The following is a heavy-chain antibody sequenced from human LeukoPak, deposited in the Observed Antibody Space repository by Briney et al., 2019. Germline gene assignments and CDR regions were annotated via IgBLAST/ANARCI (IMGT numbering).Heavy chain of an antibody. CDR1: GGSISSYY. CDR3: ARQAYTDFWNAFPFDP. V-gene: IGHV4-59*08. Sequence: PSETLSLTCTVSGGSISSYYWSWIRQPPGKGLEWIAYIYYSGSTNYNPSLKSRVTISVDTSKNQFSLKLSSVTAADTAMYYCARQAYTDFWNAFPFDPWGQGTLVTVSS. CDR2: IYYSGST. D-gene: IGHD3-3*01. J-gene: IGHJ5*02.